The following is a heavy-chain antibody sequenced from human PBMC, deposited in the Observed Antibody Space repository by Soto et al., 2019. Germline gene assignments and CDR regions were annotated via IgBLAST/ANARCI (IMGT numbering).Heavy chain of an antibody. V-gene: IGHV4-39*01. Sequence: SETLSLTCTVSGGSISSSSYYWGWIRQPPGKGLEWIGSIYYSGSTYYNPSLKSRVTISVDTSKNQFSLKLSSVTAADTAVYYCARQPATDPYYYYYMDVWGKGTTVTVSS. CDR2: IYYSGST. CDR1: GGSISSSSYY. J-gene: IGHJ6*03. CDR3: ARQPATDPYYYYYMDV.